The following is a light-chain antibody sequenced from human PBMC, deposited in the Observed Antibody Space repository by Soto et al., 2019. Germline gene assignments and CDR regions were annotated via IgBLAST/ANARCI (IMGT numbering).Light chain of an antibody. V-gene: IGLV2-14*01. Sequence: QSALTQPASVSGSPGQSITISCTGTTSDVGAYNYVSWYQQYPGKAPKLIIYEVTKRPSGVSNRFSGSKSGNTASLIISGLQAEDEADYYCTSYTTSITIVFGGGTKLTVL. J-gene: IGLJ2*01. CDR1: TSDVGAYNY. CDR3: TSYTTSITIV. CDR2: EVT.